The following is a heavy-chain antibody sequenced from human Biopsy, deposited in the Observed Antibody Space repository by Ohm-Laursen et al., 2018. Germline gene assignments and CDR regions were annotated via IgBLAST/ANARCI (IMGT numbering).Heavy chain of an antibody. CDR2: IYNTETT. Sequence: SDTLSLTCPVSGGSISSSTTYYWAWLRQPPGKGLAWIGSIYNTETTFYNPSLKSRVTISVDTSTNQFSLMVSSVTAADTALYFCARHPTGFWFDPWGHGTLVTVSS. CDR1: GGSISSSTTYY. CDR3: ARHPTGFWFDP. J-gene: IGHJ5*02. V-gene: IGHV4-39*01.